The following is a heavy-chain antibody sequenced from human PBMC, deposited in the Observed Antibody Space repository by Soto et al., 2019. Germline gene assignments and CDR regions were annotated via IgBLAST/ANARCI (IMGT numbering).Heavy chain of an antibody. D-gene: IGHD3-22*01. J-gene: IGHJ4*02. Sequence: CSVSGGSVRSGSYYWTWIRQPPGKGLEWIGYIYQSGTTNYNASLKSRVTISIDTSKNQFFLKLNSVTAADTAVYYCARDSSGRHDYWGQGTLVTVSS. CDR3: ARDSSGRHDY. CDR2: IYQSGTT. CDR1: GGSVRSGSYY. V-gene: IGHV4-61*01.